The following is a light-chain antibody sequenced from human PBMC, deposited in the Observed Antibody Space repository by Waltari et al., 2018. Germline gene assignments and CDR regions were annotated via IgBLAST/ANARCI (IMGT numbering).Light chain of an antibody. J-gene: IGLJ2*01. V-gene: IGLV2-14*03. CDR3: SSYTSSGVV. CDR1: GNDIGGYDY. CDR2: DVC. Sequence: QSALTQPASVSGSPGQAIIISCTGSGNDIGGYDYISWYQQDPGKAPRLIIYDVCNRPSGVSNRFSGSKSDNTASLTISGLQAEDDSIFYCSSYTSSGVVFGGGTKVTVL.